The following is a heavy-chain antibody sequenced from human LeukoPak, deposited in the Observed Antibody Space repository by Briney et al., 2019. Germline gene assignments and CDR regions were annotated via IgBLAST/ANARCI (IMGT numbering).Heavy chain of an antibody. CDR2: IWYDGSNK. Sequence: GGSLRLSCAASGFTFSSYGMHWVRQAPGKGLEWVAVIWYDGSNKYYADSVKGRFTISRDNSKNTLYLQMNSLRAEDTAVYYCAAGYCSSTGCYGDAFDIWGQGTMVTVSS. CDR1: GFTFSSYG. D-gene: IGHD2-2*01. CDR3: AAGYCSSTGCYGDAFDI. J-gene: IGHJ3*02. V-gene: IGHV3-33*01.